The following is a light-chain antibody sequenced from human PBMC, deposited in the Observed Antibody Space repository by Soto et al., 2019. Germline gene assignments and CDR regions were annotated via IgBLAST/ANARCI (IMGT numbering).Light chain of an antibody. Sequence: IQLTQSPSSLSASVGDRVTITCRASQGINSYLAWYQQKPGQAPKLLIYAPSTLQSGVPSRFSGSGPGTDFTLTISSLPPEDLATYYCQQINSYPRTFSPGTIVDSK. V-gene: IGKV1-9*01. CDR2: APS. J-gene: IGKJ3*01. CDR1: QGINSY. CDR3: QQINSYPRT.